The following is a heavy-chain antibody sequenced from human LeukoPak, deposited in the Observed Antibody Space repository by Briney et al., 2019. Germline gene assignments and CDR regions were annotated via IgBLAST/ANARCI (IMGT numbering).Heavy chain of an antibody. CDR2: IKQDGSEK. V-gene: IGHV3-7*03. Sequence: GGSLRLSCAASGFTFSSYWMSWVRQAPGKGLEWVANIKQDGSEKYYVDSVKGRFTISRDNAKNSLYLQMNSLRAEDTAVYYCAKDDPITIFGVDAFDIWGQGTMVTVSS. CDR3: AKDDPITIFGVDAFDI. J-gene: IGHJ3*02. CDR1: GFTFSSYW. D-gene: IGHD3-3*01.